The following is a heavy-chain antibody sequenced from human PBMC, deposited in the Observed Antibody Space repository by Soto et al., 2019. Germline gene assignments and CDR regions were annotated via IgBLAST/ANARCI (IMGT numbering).Heavy chain of an antibody. Sequence: QVQLVESGGGVVQPGRSLRLSCAASGFTFSSYGMHWVRQAPGKGLEWVAVIWYDGSNKYYADSVKGRFTISRDNSKNTLYVQMNSLRAGDTVVYYCARDPDGIGTTGFDYGGRGTLVSVSS. V-gene: IGHV3-33*01. CDR3: ARDPDGIGTTGFDY. J-gene: IGHJ4*02. D-gene: IGHD1-26*01. CDR2: IWYDGSNK. CDR1: GFTFSSYG.